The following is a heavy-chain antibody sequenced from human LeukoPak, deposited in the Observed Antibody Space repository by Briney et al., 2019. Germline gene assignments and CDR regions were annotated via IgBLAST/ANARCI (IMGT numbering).Heavy chain of an antibody. V-gene: IGHV3-30*02. CDR1: GSTFSTYG. J-gene: IGHJ4*02. Sequence: AGGSLRLSCAASGSTFSTYGMHWVRQAPGKGLEWVAFIRYDGSNKYYADSVKGRFTISRDNSKNTLYLQMNSLRAEDTVVYYCAKEREEIWGEFDYWGQGTLVTVSS. CDR3: AKEREEIWGEFDY. D-gene: IGHD3-16*01. CDR2: IRYDGSNK.